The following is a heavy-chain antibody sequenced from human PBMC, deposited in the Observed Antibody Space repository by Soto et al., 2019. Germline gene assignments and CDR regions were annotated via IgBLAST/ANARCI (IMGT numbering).Heavy chain of an antibody. Sequence: LPLTCTVSGDSISGGASFWSWIRQPPGKGLEWIANVYYGGSSYYNPSLKSRLTISVDTTKNQFSLQLKSMTAADTAVYYCAKLSCTSSTCYFPGWFDPWGQGTLVTVSS. CDR2: VYYGGSS. CDR3: AKLSCTSSTCYFPGWFDP. CDR1: GDSISGGASF. J-gene: IGHJ5*02. V-gene: IGHV4-31*03. D-gene: IGHD2-2*01.